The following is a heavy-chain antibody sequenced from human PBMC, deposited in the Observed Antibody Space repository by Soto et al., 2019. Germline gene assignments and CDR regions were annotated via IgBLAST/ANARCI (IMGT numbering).Heavy chain of an antibody. Sequence: GGSLRLSCAASGFTFSSYAMSWVRQAPGKGLEWVSAISGSGGSTYYADSVKGRFTISRDNSKNTLYLQMNSLRAEDTAVYYCAKSLVVAGTLSHYYYYYGMDVWGQGTTVTVSS. D-gene: IGHD6-19*01. CDR1: GFTFSSYA. CDR3: AKSLVVAGTLSHYYYYYGMDV. CDR2: ISGSGGST. V-gene: IGHV3-23*01. J-gene: IGHJ6*02.